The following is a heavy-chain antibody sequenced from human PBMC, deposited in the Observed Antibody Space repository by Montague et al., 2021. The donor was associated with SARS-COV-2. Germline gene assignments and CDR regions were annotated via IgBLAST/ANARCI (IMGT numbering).Heavy chain of an antibody. J-gene: IGHJ3*02. CDR1: GDSVSSNTAT. CDR2: TYYRSKWYH. D-gene: IGHD2-15*01. CDR3: ARTTTRMLYPENAFDI. V-gene: IGHV6-1*01. Sequence: ISGDSVSSNTATWNWIRQSPSRGLEWLGRTYYRSKWYHDYAISLKSRITINPDTSKNQFSLQLSSVAPEDTAVFYCARTTTRMLYPENAFDIWGQGTMVTVSS.